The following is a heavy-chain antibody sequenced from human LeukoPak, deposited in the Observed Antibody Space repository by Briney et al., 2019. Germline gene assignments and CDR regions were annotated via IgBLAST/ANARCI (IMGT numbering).Heavy chain of an antibody. J-gene: IGHJ4*02. CDR1: GGSISSYY. Sequence: SGTLSLTCTVSGGSISSYYWSWIRQPPGKGLEWIGYIYNSGSTNYTPSLKGRVTISVDTSNNHFSLKLSSLSAADPAVYYCARDARRGYSYGYYYYWGQGTLFTVSS. D-gene: IGHD5-18*01. CDR2: IYNSGST. CDR3: ARDARRGYSYGYYYY. V-gene: IGHV4-59*01.